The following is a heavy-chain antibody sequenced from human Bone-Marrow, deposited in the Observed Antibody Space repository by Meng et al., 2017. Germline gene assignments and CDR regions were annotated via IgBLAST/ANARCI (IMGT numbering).Heavy chain of an antibody. CDR1: ELNSSSCG. CDR3: ARFTPFDY. Sequence: EVGLVESGGGLVQPGRSLRLSCVASELNSSSCGMHWVRQAPGKGPVWVSRINTDGSSTDYADSVKGRFTISRDNAKNTLYLQMNSLRAEDTAMYYCARFTPFDYWGQGTLVTVSS. V-gene: IGHV3-74*02. CDR2: INTDGSST. J-gene: IGHJ4*02.